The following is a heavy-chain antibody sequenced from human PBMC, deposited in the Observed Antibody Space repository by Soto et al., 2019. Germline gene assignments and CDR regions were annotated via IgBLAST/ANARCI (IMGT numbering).Heavy chain of an antibody. V-gene: IGHV3-30-3*01. CDR1: GLTFSSYA. J-gene: IGHJ6*02. Sequence: QVQLLESGGGVVQPGRSLRLSCAASGLTFSSYAMHWVRQAPGKGLEWVAVISYDGSNKYYADSVKGRFTISRDNSKNTLYLQMNSLRAEDTAVSYCAREGYCTNGVCLYYYYYGMDVWGQGTTVTVSS. D-gene: IGHD2-8*01. CDR2: ISYDGSNK. CDR3: AREGYCTNGVCLYYYYYGMDV.